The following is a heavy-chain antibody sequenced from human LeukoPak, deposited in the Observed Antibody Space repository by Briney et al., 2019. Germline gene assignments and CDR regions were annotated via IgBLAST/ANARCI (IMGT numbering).Heavy chain of an antibody. J-gene: IGHJ3*02. V-gene: IGHV4-59*12. D-gene: IGHD3-10*01. CDR1: GGSISSYY. CDR3: AREGPRSYGLGRAHAFDI. CDR2: IYYSGST. Sequence: SETLSLTCTVSGGSISSYYWSWIRQPPGKGLEWIGYIYYSGSTNYNPSLKSRVTISVDTSKNQFSLKLSSVTAADTAVYYCAREGPRSYGLGRAHAFDIWGQGTMVTVSS.